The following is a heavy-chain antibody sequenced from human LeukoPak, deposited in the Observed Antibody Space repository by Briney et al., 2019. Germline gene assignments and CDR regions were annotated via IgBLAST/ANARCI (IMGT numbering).Heavy chain of an antibody. CDR3: ARPHCGGGTCYDY. CDR1: GFTFRSNW. J-gene: IGHJ4*02. Sequence: PGGSLRLSCAVSGFTFRSNWMSWLRQAPGKGLEWVTNIDPAGSGQYYVDSVKGRFTISRDNAKNSLYLQMNSLRAEDTAVYYCARPHCGGGTCYDYWGQGTLVTVS. CDR2: IDPAGSGQ. V-gene: IGHV3-7*03. D-gene: IGHD2-15*01.